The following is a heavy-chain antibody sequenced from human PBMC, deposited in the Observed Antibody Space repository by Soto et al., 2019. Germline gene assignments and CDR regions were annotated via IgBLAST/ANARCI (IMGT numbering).Heavy chain of an antibody. V-gene: IGHV4-31*03. CDR1: GGSISTGGYY. CDR3: ARSVFP. CDR2: FYYSGST. J-gene: IGHJ5*02. Sequence: QVQLQESGPGLVKPSQTLSLTCTVSGGSISTGGYYWNWIRQHPGKGLEWIGYFYYSGSTYYNPSLKRRVNIPVNTAKNQFSLKLSSVTAADTAVYYCARSVFPWGQGTLVTVSS.